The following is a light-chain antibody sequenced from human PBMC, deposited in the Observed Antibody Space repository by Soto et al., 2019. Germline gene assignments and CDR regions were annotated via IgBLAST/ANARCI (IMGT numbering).Light chain of an antibody. Sequence: EIVMTQSPATLSVSPGERATLSCRASQSVSSNLAWYQQKPGQAPRVLIYGASTRATGIPARFSGSRSGTEFTITISSLQSEDFAVYYCQHYHNWPRTFGQGTKVEIK. CDR3: QHYHNWPRT. V-gene: IGKV3-15*01. CDR2: GAS. CDR1: QSVSSN. J-gene: IGKJ1*01.